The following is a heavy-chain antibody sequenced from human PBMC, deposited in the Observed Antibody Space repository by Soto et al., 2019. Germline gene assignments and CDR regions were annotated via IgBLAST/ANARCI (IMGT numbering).Heavy chain of an antibody. Sequence: QVQLVESGGGVVQHGTSLRLYCTASGFTFNSYGIHWVRQAPGKGLEWLALIEYNAKNRFYADSVKGRFSISRDNSRNTVYLQVNGLRAEDTAVYYCAREGDDYCSGTRCFHYYGLDVWGQGTTVIVSS. CDR2: IEYNAKNR. V-gene: IGHV3-33*05. CDR1: GFTFNSYG. J-gene: IGHJ6*02. CDR3: AREGDDYCSGTRCFHYYGLDV. D-gene: IGHD2-15*01.